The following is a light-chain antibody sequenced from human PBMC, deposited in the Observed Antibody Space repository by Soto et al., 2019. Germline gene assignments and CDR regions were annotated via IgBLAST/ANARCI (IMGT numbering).Light chain of an antibody. V-gene: IGLV2-14*01. CDR3: SSYTTSSTYV. CDR1: SSDVGGYNY. CDR2: EVS. Sequence: QSALAQAASVSGSPGQSITISCTGTSSDVGGYNYVSWYQQHLGKAPKLMIYEVSNRPSGISNRFSGSKSGNTASLTISGLQAEDEADYYCSSYTTSSTYVFGTGTKLTVL. J-gene: IGLJ1*01.